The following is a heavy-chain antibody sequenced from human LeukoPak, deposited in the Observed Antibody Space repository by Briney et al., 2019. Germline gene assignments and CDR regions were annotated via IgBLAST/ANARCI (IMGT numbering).Heavy chain of an antibody. CDR3: ARIITMVRGGREYYFAY. Sequence: SETLSLTCAVYGGSFSGYYWSWIRQPPGKGLEWIGEINHSGSTNYNPSLKSRVTISVDTSKNQFSLKLSSVTAADTAVYSCARIITMVRGGREYYFAYWGQGTLVTVSS. D-gene: IGHD3-10*01. CDR1: GGSFSGYY. V-gene: IGHV4-34*01. CDR2: INHSGST. J-gene: IGHJ4*02.